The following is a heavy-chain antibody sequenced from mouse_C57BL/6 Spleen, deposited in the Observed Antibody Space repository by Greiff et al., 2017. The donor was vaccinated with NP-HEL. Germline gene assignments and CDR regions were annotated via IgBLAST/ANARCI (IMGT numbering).Heavy chain of an antibody. J-gene: IGHJ4*01. CDR2: INPNNGGT. Sequence: EVQLQQSGPELVKPGASVKIPCKASGYTFTDYYMNWVKQSHGKSLEWIGDINPNNGGTSYNQKFKGKATLTVDKSSSTAYMELRSLTSDDAAVYYCGGGEIDCMGYWGKGTAVTVSS. V-gene: IGHV1-26*01. CDR3: GGGEIDCMGY. D-gene: IGHD2-13*01. CDR1: GYTFTDYY.